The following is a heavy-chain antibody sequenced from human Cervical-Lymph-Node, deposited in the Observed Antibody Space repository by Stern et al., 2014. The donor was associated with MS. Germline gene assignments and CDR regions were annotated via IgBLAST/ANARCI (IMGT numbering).Heavy chain of an antibody. CDR3: MRGDY. V-gene: IGHV4-31*03. J-gene: IGHJ4*02. CDR2: ISHSGVT. Sequence: QVQLQESGPGLVQPSETLSLTCTVSGASIKNIGYFWSWVRLPPGKGLEWIGFISHSGVTFYNETLKSRVTLSQDTSANQFSLRLTSVTAADTALYFCMRGDYWGRGILVAVSS. CDR1: GASIKNIGYF.